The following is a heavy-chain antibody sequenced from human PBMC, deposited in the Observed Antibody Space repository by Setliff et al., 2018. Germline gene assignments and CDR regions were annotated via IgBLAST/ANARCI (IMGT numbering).Heavy chain of an antibody. V-gene: IGHV3-11*06. J-gene: IGHJ5*02. CDR1: GFTFSDYY. Sequence: GGSLRLSCVVSGFTFSDYYMSWIRQAPGKGLEWVSYIRSSNSYTNYADSVKGRFTISRDNAQKTLYLHMNNLRADDTAVFYCVPGRGSWGQGALVTVSS. D-gene: IGHD6-25*01. CDR2: IRSSNSYT. CDR3: VPGRGS.